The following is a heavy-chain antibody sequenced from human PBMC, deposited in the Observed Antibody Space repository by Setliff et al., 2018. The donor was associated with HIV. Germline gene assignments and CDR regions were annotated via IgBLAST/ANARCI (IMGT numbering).Heavy chain of an antibody. CDR1: GGSFSGYY. V-gene: IGHV4-34*01. Sequence: PSETLSLTCAVYGGSFSGYYWSWIRQPPGKGLEWMGEINHRGSTNCNPSLKSRAAISVDTSKNQISLKLSSVTAADTAVYYCASLDGSESPYIYYYYMDVWGEGTAVTVSS. CDR3: ASLDGSESPYIYYYYMDV. J-gene: IGHJ6*03. CDR2: INHRGST. D-gene: IGHD3-10*01.